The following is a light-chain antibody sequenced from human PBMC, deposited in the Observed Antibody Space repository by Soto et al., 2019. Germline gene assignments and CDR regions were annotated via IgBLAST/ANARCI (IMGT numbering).Light chain of an antibody. J-gene: IGKJ2*01. Sequence: DIQLTQSPPFLSASAGERVSITCRASQDIRQYLVWYQQKPGKAPNVLIFDASSLQTGVPSRFSGSGSGTEFTLTITSLQPEDFATYYCRHFYTFGQGTKVDIK. CDR1: QDIRQY. CDR2: DAS. CDR3: RHFYT. V-gene: IGKV1-9*01.